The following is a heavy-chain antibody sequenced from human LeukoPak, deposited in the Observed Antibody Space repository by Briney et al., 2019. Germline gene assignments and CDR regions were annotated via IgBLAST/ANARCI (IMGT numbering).Heavy chain of an antibody. J-gene: IGHJ4*02. CDR2: IYYSGST. CDR1: GGSISSSSYY. Sequence: SETLSLTCTVSGGSISSSSYYWGWIRQPPGKGLEWIGSIYYSGSTYYNPSLKSRVTISVDTSKNQFSLKLSSVTAADTAVYYCARGAVATITRPLRSFDYWGQGTLVTVSS. CDR3: ARGAVATITRPLRSFDY. D-gene: IGHD5-12*01. V-gene: IGHV4-39*01.